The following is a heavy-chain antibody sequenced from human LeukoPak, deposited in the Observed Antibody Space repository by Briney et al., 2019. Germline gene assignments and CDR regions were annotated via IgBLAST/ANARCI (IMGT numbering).Heavy chain of an antibody. CDR1: GGSISSSSYY. D-gene: IGHD5-12*01. V-gene: IGHV4-39*07. CDR3: ARDRRLGDSSYYYYYYMDV. J-gene: IGHJ6*03. Sequence: SETLSLTCTVSGGSISSSSYYWGWIRQPPGKGLEWIGIIYNSGSTYYSPSLKSRVTISIDTSKNQFSLKVNSVTAADTAVYYCARDRRLGDSSYYYYYYMDVWGKGTTVTVAS. CDR2: IYNSGST.